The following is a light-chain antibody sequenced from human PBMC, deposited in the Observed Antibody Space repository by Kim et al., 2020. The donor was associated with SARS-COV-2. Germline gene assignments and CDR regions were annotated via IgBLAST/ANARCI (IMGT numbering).Light chain of an antibody. CDR3: NSRHSSGDGLV. V-gene: IGLV3-19*01. J-gene: IGLJ2*01. Sequence: VGQKGMITCQGDNLRTTYASGYQQKPGQAPLRVVYAENNRPLGIPDRFSGSRSGNTASLTITGTQAEDEGDYYCNSRHSSGDGLVFGGGTKLTVL. CDR1: NLRTTY. CDR2: AEN.